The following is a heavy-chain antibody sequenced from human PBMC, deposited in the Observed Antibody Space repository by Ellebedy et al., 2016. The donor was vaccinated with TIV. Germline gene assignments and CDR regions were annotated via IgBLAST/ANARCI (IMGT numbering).Heavy chain of an antibody. D-gene: IGHD4-17*01. CDR2: IRQDGSEK. Sequence: GESLKISCGASGFSFSSYWMSSVRQAPGKGLEWVANIRQDGSEKYYVDSVKGRFTISRDNAKNSLYLHLNSLRAEDTAMYYCATDGSYGDYLSPTHAFVIWGQGTMVTVSS. CDR1: GFSFSSYW. V-gene: IGHV3-7*01. CDR3: ATDGSYGDYLSPTHAFVI. J-gene: IGHJ3*02.